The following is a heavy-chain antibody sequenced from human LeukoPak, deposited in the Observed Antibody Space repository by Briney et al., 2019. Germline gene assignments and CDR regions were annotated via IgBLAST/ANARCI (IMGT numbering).Heavy chain of an antibody. V-gene: IGHV4-4*02. D-gene: IGHD3-10*01. Sequence: AGGSLRLSCAASGFTFSSYWMSWVRQAPGKGLEWIGYIYHSGSTYYNPSLKSRVTISVDRSKNQFSLKLSSVTAADTAVYYCARDLRGYGVLNFWGQGTLVTVSS. CDR2: IYHSGST. J-gene: IGHJ4*02. CDR1: GFTFSSYW. CDR3: ARDLRGYGVLNF.